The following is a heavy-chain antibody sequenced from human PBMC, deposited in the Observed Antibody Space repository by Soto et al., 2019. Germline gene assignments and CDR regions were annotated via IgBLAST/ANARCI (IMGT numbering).Heavy chain of an antibody. Sequence: EVQLLESGGGIVQPGGSLRVSCVASGFTFRIFGMSWVRQAAGKGLEWVSAIRGTGGETFYADSVKGRFTISRDNSKNTLYPQMNSLRDEDTALYFCAQDRGWGVVSPSHDYWGQGTLVTVSS. CDR2: IRGTGGET. V-gene: IGHV3-23*01. CDR1: GFTFRIFG. D-gene: IGHD2-21*01. CDR3: AQDRGWGVVSPSHDY. J-gene: IGHJ4*02.